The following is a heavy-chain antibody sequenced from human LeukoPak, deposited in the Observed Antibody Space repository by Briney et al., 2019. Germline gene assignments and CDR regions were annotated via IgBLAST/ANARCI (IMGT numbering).Heavy chain of an antibody. D-gene: IGHD6-19*01. CDR2: MKYDGSEM. J-gene: IGHJ5*02. CDR3: AITSSGSGFQS. V-gene: IGHV3-7*05. Sequence: GGSLRLSFAASGFTFRTYWMNWVRQPPGKGLQWVATMKYDGSEMFYVDSVKGRFTISRDNTKTSLYLQMNSLRAEDTALYYCAITSSGSGFQSWGQGALVTVSS. CDR1: GFTFRTYW.